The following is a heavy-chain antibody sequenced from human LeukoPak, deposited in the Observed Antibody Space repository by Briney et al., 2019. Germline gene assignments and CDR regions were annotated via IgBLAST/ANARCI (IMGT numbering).Heavy chain of an antibody. CDR3: ARGYRGGAFDI. Sequence: SETLSLTCAVYGGSFSGYYWSWIRQPPGKGLEWIGEINHSGSTNYNPSLKSRVTISVDTSKNQFSLKLSSVTAADTAVYYCARGYRGGAFDIWGRGTMVTVSS. CDR2: INHSGST. CDR1: GGSFSGYY. V-gene: IGHV4-34*01. J-gene: IGHJ3*02. D-gene: IGHD1-26*01.